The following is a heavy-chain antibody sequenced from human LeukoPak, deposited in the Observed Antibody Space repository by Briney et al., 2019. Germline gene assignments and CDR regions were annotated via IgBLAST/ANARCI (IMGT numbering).Heavy chain of an antibody. CDR1: GFTFSGSV. V-gene: IGHV3-73*01. CDR2: IRTKANNYAT. CDR3: TSPKGDSSYHGMNV. J-gene: IGHJ6*02. Sequence: PGGSLRLSCAASGFTFSGSVMHWVRQASGKGLEWVARIRTKANNYATAFAASVKGRFTISRDDSKNTAYLQVNSLKTEDTAVYYCTSPKGDSSYHGMNVWGQGTTVTVSS.